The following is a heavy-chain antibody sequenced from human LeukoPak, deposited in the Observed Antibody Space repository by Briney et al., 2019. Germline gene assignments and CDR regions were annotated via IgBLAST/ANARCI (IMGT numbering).Heavy chain of an antibody. CDR1: GFTFSNYG. CDR2: LSSGGSNK. Sequence: PGRSLRLSCAVSGFTFSNYGVHWVRQAPGKGLEWVALLSSGGSNKHYADSVKGRFIISRDNSMNTLYLQMNSLRVEDTAVYYCARDHAGSGRAFDNWGQGTLVTVSS. J-gene: IGHJ4*02. CDR3: ARDHAGSGRAFDN. D-gene: IGHD2-15*01. V-gene: IGHV3-30*03.